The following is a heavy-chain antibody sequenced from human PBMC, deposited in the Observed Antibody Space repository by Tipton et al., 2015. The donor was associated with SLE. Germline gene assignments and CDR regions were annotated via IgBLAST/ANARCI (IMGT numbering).Heavy chain of an antibody. V-gene: IGHV3-30*04. D-gene: IGHD3-3*02. CDR1: GFSFNYYA. CDR3: ASQLAFHYYGLDV. Sequence: SLRLSCAASGFSFNYYAMHWVRQAPGKGLEWVAIISFDGNDNYYADSVKGRFTISRDNSKNTLYLQMNSLGAEDTAVYYCASQLAFHYYGLDVWGQGTTVTVSS. CDR2: ISFDGNDN. J-gene: IGHJ6*02.